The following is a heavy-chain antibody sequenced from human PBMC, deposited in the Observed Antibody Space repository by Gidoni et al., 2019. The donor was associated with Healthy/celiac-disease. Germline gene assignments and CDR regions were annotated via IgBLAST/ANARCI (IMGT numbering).Heavy chain of an antibody. J-gene: IGHJ3*02. Sequence: LEWMGGIIPIFGTANYAQKFQGRVTITADESTSTADMELSSLRSEDTAVYYCASLYSSGQGGDAFDIWGQGTMVTVSS. D-gene: IGHD6-19*01. V-gene: IGHV1-69*01. CDR3: ASLYSSGQGGDAFDI. CDR2: IIPIFGTA.